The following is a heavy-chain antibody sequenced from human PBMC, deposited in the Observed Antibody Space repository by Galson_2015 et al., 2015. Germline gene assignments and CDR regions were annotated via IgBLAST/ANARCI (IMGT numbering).Heavy chain of an antibody. D-gene: IGHD3-10*01. CDR3: ARDRGFDGFDS. CDR1: GFSFSSHG. Sequence: SLRLSCAASGFSFSSHGMHWVRQAPGKGLAWVAVIWPDGSDQRYGDSVQGRFTVSRDNFNNTLYLQMNSLRADDTAVYYCARDRGFDGFDSWGQGTMLTVSS. V-gene: IGHV3-33*01. CDR2: IWPDGSDQ. J-gene: IGHJ3*02.